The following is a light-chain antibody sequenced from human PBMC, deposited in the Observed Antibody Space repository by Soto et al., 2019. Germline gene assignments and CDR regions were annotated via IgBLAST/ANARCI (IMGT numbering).Light chain of an antibody. Sequence: DIQMTQSPSTLSASVGDRVTITCRASQSVSRWLAWYHQKPGKAPRLLIYEASTLGSGVPSRFSGSGSGTEFTLTISSLQPGDFATYYCQQYNSSSSFGQGTKVDIK. J-gene: IGKJ1*01. CDR3: QQYNSSSS. CDR1: QSVSRW. CDR2: EAS. V-gene: IGKV1-5*01.